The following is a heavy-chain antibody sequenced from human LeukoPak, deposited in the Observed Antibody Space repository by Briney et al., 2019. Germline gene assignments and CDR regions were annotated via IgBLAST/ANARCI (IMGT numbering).Heavy chain of an antibody. CDR1: GFTFSIFD. D-gene: IGHD3-10*01. Sequence: GGSLRLSCVASGFTFSIFDMNWVRQAPGKGLEWVSYITTRTSYYADSVRGRFTISRDNAKNSLHLQMDSLRDEDTAVYYCATGIGSYYDHWGQGTLVTVSS. CDR2: ITTRTS. V-gene: IGHV3-48*02. J-gene: IGHJ4*02. CDR3: ATGIGSYYDH.